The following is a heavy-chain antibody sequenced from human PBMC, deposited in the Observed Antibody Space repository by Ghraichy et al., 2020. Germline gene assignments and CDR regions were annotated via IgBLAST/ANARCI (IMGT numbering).Heavy chain of an antibody. CDR2: ISAYNGNT. Sequence: ASVKVSCKASGYTFTSYGISWVRQAPGQGLEWMGWISAYNGNTNYAQKLQGRVTMTTDTSTSTAYMELRSLRSDDTAVYYCARDWRLPIEYYFDYWGQGTLVTVSS. CDR1: GYTFTSYG. D-gene: IGHD4-11*01. J-gene: IGHJ4*02. CDR3: ARDWRLPIEYYFDY. V-gene: IGHV1-18*01.